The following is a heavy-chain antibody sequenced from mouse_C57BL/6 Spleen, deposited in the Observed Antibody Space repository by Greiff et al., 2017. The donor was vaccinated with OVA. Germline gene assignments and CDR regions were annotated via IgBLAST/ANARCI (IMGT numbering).Heavy chain of an antibody. Sequence: QVQLQQPGPDLVKPGASVKLSCKASGYTFTSYWMHWVKQRPGQGLEWIGNINTSDGGTNYNEKFKSKATLTVDKSSSTAYLQLISLTSEDSAVYYCAVYCDGYMYVGGWGTGTTVTVSS. J-gene: IGHJ1*03. D-gene: IGHD2-3*01. CDR3: AVYCDGYMYVGG. CDR2: INTSDGGT. CDR1: GYTFTSYW. V-gene: IGHV1-53*01.